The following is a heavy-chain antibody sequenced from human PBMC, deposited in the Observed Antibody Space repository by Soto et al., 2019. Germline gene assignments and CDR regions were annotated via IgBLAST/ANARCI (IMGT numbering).Heavy chain of an antibody. J-gene: IGHJ6*03. Sequence: PSETLSLTCSVSGGSIDSSDFYWVWVRQPPGEGLEWIGSTYYRRNTSSNSSLRSRVTLSVDTSKNQFSLRLSSVTAADTAVYYCARGVYYDFWSGYYMDVWAKGTTVTVSS. D-gene: IGHD3-3*01. CDR2: TYYRRNT. CDR3: ARGVYYDFWSGYYMDV. CDR1: GGSIDSSDFY. V-gene: IGHV4-39*01.